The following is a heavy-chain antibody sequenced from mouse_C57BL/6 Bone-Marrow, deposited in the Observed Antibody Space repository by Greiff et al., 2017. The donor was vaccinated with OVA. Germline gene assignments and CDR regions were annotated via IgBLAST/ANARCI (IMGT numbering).Heavy chain of an antibody. Sequence: VKLQQPGAELVKPGASVKMSCKASGYTFTSYWITWVKQRPGQGLEWIGDIYPGSGSTNYNEKFKSKATLTVDTSSSTAYMQLSSLTSEDSAVYYCARWRTASYYFDYWGQGTTLTVSS. D-gene: IGHD6-1*01. V-gene: IGHV1-55*01. CDR1: GYTFTSYW. J-gene: IGHJ2*01. CDR3: ARWRTASYYFDY. CDR2: IYPGSGST.